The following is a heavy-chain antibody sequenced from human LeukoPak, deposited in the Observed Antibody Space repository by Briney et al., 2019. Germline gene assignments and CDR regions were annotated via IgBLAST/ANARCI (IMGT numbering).Heavy chain of an antibody. J-gene: IGHJ4*02. CDR2: IYYSGST. CDR1: AGSISSYY. CDR3: ASENCSGTSCSSFDY. Sequence: SETLSLTCTVSAGSISSYYWNWIRQPPGKGLEWIGYIYYSGSTNYNPSLKSRVTISVDTSKNQFSLKLSSVTAADTAVYYCASENCSGTSCSSFDYWGQGTMVTVSS. D-gene: IGHD2-2*01. V-gene: IGHV4-59*08.